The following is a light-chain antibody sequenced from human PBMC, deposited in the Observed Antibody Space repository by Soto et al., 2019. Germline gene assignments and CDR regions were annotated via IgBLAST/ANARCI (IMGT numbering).Light chain of an antibody. V-gene: IGLV2-11*01. CDR3: CSYAGSYTPDV. CDR2: DVS. CDR1: SSDVGGYNY. Sequence: QSVLTQPRSVSGSPGQSVTISCTRTSSDVGGYNYVSWYQQHPGKAPKLMIYDVSKRPSGVPDRFSGSKSGNTASLTISGLQAEDEADYYCCSYAGSYTPDVFGTGTKVTVL. J-gene: IGLJ1*01.